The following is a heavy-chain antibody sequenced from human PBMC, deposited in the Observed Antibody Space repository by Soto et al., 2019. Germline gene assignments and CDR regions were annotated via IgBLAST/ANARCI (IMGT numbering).Heavy chain of an antibody. CDR1: GGSISSYY. V-gene: IGHV4-4*07. Sequence: SETLSLTCTVSGGSISSYYWSWIRQPAGKGLEWIGRIYTSGSTNYNPSLKSRVTMSVDTSKNQFSLKLSSVTAADTAVYYCAGSYSSSSPYYFDYWGQGTLVTVSS. J-gene: IGHJ4*02. CDR2: IYTSGST. CDR3: AGSYSSSSPYYFDY. D-gene: IGHD6-6*01.